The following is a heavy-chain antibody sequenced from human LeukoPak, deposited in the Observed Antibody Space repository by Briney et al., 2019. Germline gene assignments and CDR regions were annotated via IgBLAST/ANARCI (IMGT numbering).Heavy chain of an antibody. V-gene: IGHV4-34*01. CDR2: INHSGST. Sequence: SETLSLTFAVYGGSFSGYYWSWIRQPPGKGLEWIGEINHSGSTNYNPSLKSRVTISVDTSKNQFSLKLSSVTAADTAVYYCARERLVRGIMTYYYYGMDVWGQGTTVTVSS. CDR3: ARERLVRGIMTYYYYGMDV. D-gene: IGHD3-10*01. CDR1: GGSFSGYY. J-gene: IGHJ6*02.